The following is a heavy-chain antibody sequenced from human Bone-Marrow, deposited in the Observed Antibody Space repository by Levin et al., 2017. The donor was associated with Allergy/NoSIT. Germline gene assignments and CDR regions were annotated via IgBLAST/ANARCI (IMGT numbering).Heavy chain of an antibody. J-gene: IGHJ5*02. CDR2: ISYDGRTE. CDR1: GITFSSQG. CDR3: AKSPTSIGYYEWFDP. V-gene: IGHV3-30*18. D-gene: IGHD3-3*01. Sequence: GGSLRLSCAVSGITFSSQGMHWVRQAPGKGLEWVAVISYDGRTEYYADSVKGRFTISRANSNNTLFLQMDSLSAEDTAIYYCAKSPTSIGYYEWFDPWGQGALVAASS.